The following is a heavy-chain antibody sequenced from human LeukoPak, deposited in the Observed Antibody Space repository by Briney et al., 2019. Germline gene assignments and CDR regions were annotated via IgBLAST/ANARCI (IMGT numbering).Heavy chain of an antibody. CDR1: GVSISSYY. CDR2: IYYSGST. Sequence: SETLSLTCTVSGVSISSYYWSWIRQPPGKGLEWIGYIYYSGSTNYNPSLKSRVTISVDTSKNQFSLKLSSVTAADTAVYYCARDAYYYGSGSYWSWFDPWGQGTLVTVSS. J-gene: IGHJ5*02. CDR3: ARDAYYYGSGSYWSWFDP. V-gene: IGHV4-59*01. D-gene: IGHD3-10*01.